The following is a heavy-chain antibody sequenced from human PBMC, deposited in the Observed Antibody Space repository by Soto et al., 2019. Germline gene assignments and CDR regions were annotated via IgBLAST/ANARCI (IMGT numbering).Heavy chain of an antibody. CDR3: ARVSKTWEDDY. V-gene: IGHV3-48*02. CDR2: ISSGSDTI. J-gene: IGHJ4*01. CDR1: GFTFNDYG. Sequence: EVQLVESGGGLVQPGGSLRLSCSVSGFTFNDYGVNWVRQAPGKGLEWISYISSGSDTIYYAESVQGRFTISRDDAKNSLFLQMNNLRNEDTAVYYCARVSKTWEDDYWGHGTLVTVSS. D-gene: IGHD1-26*01.